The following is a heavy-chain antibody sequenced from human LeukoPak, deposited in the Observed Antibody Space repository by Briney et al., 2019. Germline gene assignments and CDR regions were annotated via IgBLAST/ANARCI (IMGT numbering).Heavy chain of an antibody. CDR1: GFTFSDYY. Sequence: PGGSLRLSCAASGFTFSDYYMSWIRQAPGKGLEWVSYISSSGSTIYYADSVKGRFTISRDNAKNSLYLQMNSLRAEDTAVYYCARGGGGWWLRIFSCYYGMDVWGQGTTVTVSS. CDR2: ISSSGSTI. V-gene: IGHV3-11*01. J-gene: IGHJ6*02. CDR3: ARGGGGWWLRIFSCYYGMDV. D-gene: IGHD5-12*01.